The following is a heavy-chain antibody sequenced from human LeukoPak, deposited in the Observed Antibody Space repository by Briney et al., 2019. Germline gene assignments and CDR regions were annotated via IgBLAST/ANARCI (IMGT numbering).Heavy chain of an antibody. Sequence: GGSLRLSCAASGFSFSTSTMNWVRQAPGRGLEWVSAISGSGGSTYYADSVKGRFTISRDNSKNTLYLQMYSLRAEDTAVFYCAKVSDWGRPSYIDYWGQGTLVTVSS. J-gene: IGHJ4*02. V-gene: IGHV3-23*01. CDR1: GFSFSTST. CDR2: ISGSGGST. D-gene: IGHD7-27*01. CDR3: AKVSDWGRPSYIDY.